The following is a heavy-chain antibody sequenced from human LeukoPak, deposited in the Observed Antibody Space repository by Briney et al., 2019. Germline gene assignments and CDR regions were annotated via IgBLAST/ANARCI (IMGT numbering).Heavy chain of an antibody. Sequence: GGTLIRSCVSTEFRGRNFNMSWVRKTAGKRPEYISHISNTASATYYIDSVRGRFTISRDNARNSLYLQMDSLRAEDTAVYYCARERKYYYMDLWGKGTTVTVS. CDR2: ISNTASAT. V-gene: IGHV3-48*01. D-gene: IGHD2/OR15-2a*01. CDR1: EFRGRNFN. J-gene: IGHJ6*03. CDR3: ARERKYYYMDL.